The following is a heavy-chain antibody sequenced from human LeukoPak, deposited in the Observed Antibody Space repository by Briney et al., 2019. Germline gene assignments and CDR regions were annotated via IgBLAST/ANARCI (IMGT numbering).Heavy chain of an antibody. J-gene: IGHJ6*02. Sequence: SETLSLTCAVYGGSSSGYYWSWIRPPPGKGLEWIGEINHSGSTNYNPSLKSRVTISVDTSKNQFSLKLSSVTAADTAVYYCARGVPPYYYGSGSFKGSYYYGMDVWGQGTTVTVSS. CDR1: GGSSSGYY. V-gene: IGHV4-34*01. D-gene: IGHD3-10*01. CDR3: ARGVPPYYYGSGSFKGSYYYGMDV. CDR2: INHSGST.